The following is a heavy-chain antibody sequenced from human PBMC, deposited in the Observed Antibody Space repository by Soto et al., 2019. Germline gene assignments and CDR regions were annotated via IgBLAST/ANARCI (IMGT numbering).Heavy chain of an antibody. Sequence: QVQLQESGPGLVKPSQTLSLTCTVSGGSISSGGYYWSWIRQHPGKGLEWIGYIYYSGSTYYNPSLKRPVNISVEPSKNQFPPKLSSVTAADTAVYYCAREGGDGYNSHAFDIWGQGTMVTVSS. V-gene: IGHV4-31*01. D-gene: IGHD5-12*01. CDR1: GGSISSGGYY. J-gene: IGHJ3*02. CDR3: AREGGDGYNSHAFDI. CDR2: IYYSGST.